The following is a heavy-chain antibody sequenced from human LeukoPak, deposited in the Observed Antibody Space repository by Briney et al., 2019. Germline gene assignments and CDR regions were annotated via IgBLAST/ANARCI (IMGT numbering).Heavy chain of an antibody. CDR3: STAVEQSNRRSYYYYYGVDV. CDR2: IKSKTDGGTT. Sequence: GGSLRLSCAASGFTFSNAWMSWVRQAPGKGLEWVGRIKSKTDGGTTDYAAPVKGRFTISRDDSKNTLYLQMNSLKTEDTAVYYCSTAVEQSNRRSYYYYYGVDVWGQGTTVTVSS. D-gene: IGHD1/OR15-1a*01. CDR1: GFTFSNAW. V-gene: IGHV3-15*01. J-gene: IGHJ6*02.